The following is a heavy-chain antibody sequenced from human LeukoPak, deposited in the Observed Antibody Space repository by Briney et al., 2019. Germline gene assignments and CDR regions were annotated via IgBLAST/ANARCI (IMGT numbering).Heavy chain of an antibody. CDR2: INPNSGGT. CDR1: GYTFXGYY. D-gene: IGHD6-19*01. CDR3: ARGFYSSGWYGSHDAFDI. J-gene: IGHJ3*02. Sequence: VXVSXKAXGYTFXGYYMHWVRQAPGQXLEWMGWINPNSGGTNYAQKFQGWVTMTRDTSISTAYMELSRLRSDDTAVYYCARGFYSSGWYGSHDAFDIWGQGTMVTVSS. V-gene: IGHV1-2*04.